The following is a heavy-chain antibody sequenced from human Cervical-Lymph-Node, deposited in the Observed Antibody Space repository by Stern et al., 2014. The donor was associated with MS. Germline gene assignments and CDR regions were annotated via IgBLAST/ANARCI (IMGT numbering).Heavy chain of an antibody. J-gene: IGHJ4*02. CDR2: IIAYRGNT. CDR3: ARVRNGALEGS. Sequence: QVQLVESGPEVKKPGASVKGSCRASGATFSTHGISWVRQAPAQGLEWMDWIIAYRGNTNYAQNLQGRVPMTTDTSTSTSYMEMRSRTSDDTGVYYCARVRNGALEGSWGQGTLITVSS. CDR1: GATFSTHG. D-gene: IGHD2-8*01. V-gene: IGHV1-18*01.